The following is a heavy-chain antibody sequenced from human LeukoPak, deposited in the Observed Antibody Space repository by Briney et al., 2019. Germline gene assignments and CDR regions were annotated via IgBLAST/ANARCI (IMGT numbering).Heavy chain of an antibody. J-gene: IGHJ4*02. CDR2: IRYDGSNK. V-gene: IGHV3-30*02. CDR1: GFTFSSYG. D-gene: IGHD6-13*01. CDR3: SKAAAGTEYYFDY. Sequence: GGSLRLSCAASGFTFSSYGMHWVRQAPGKGLEWVAFIRYDGSNKYYADSVKGRFTISRDNSKNTLYLQMDSLRGEDTAVYYCSKAAAGTEYYFDYWGQGTLVTVSS.